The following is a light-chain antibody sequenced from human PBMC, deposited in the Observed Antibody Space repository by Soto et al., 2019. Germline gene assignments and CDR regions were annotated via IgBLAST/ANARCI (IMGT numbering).Light chain of an antibody. Sequence: QAVVTQEPSLTVSPGGTVTLTCGSSTGDVTSGHYPYWFQQKPGPAPRTLIYDTNNKHSWTPARFSGSLLEGKAALTLSGAQPEDEAEYYCLLSYSDARVFGGGTKVTVL. CDR2: DTN. CDR1: TGDVTSGHY. J-gene: IGLJ3*02. V-gene: IGLV7-46*01. CDR3: LLSYSDARV.